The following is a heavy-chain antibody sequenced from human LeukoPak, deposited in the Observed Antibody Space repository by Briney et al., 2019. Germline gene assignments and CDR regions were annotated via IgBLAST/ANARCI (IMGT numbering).Heavy chain of an antibody. D-gene: IGHD5-18*01. CDR2: ISNSGST. CDR3: ARGGSSGYSYGYDAFDI. CDR1: NDSIKDYY. V-gene: IGHV4-59*01. J-gene: IGHJ3*02. Sequence: PSETLSLTXTVSNDSIKDYYWNWIRQPPGKGLEWIGFISNSGSTNYNPSLKSRVTISVDTSKNQFSLKLSSVTAADTAVYYCARGGSSGYSYGYDAFDIWGQGTMATVSS.